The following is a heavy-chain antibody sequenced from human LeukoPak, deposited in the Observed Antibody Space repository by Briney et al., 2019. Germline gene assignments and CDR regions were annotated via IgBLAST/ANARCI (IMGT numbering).Heavy chain of an antibody. CDR1: GYSFTSYW. Sequence: GESLKISCKGSGYSFTSYWIGWVRQMPGKGLEWMGIIYPGDSDTRYSPSFQGQVTISADKSISTAYLQWSSLKASDTAMYYCARHLSDGWFGELFPELYYYYGMDVWGQGTTVTVSS. J-gene: IGHJ6*02. V-gene: IGHV5-51*01. CDR3: ARHLSDGWFGELFPELYYYYGMDV. D-gene: IGHD3-10*01. CDR2: IYPGDSDT.